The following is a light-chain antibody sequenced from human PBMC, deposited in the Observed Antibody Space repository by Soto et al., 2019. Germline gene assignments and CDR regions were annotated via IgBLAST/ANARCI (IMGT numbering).Light chain of an antibody. CDR1: SSDVGGYNY. CDR2: EVS. J-gene: IGLJ2*01. V-gene: IGLV2-14*01. CDR3: SLYTSSSILV. Sequence: QSVLTQPASVSGSPGQSIPISCTGTSSDVGGYNYVSWYQQHPDKAPKLMIYEVSNRPSGVSNLCAGAKSGNTASLTIDGLQAEDEDDYYCSLYTSSSILVFGGGTKLTVL.